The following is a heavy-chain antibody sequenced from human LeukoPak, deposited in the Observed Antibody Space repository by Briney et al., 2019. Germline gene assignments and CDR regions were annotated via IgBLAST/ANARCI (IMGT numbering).Heavy chain of an antibody. Sequence: GGSLRLSCAASGFTFDEYAIHWVRQAPGKGLEWVSGISWKSGIIGYADSVKGRFTISRDNAKNSLYLQMNSLRAEDTALYYCVRVISRGTGTGAFDVWGRGTMVTVSS. V-gene: IGHV3-9*01. CDR2: ISWKSGII. D-gene: IGHD1-1*01. J-gene: IGHJ3*01. CDR1: GFTFDEYA. CDR3: VRVISRGTGTGAFDV.